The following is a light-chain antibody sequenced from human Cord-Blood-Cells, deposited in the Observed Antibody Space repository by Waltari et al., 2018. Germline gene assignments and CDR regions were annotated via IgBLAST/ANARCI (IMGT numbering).Light chain of an antibody. CDR3: SSYTSSSTWV. Sequence: QSALTQPAPVSASPGQSLTLSCTVTCSVDGGYNYVSWYQQHPGKAPKRMIYDVSNRPSGVSNRFSGSKSGNTASLTISGLQAEDEADYYCSSYTSSSTWVFGGGTKLTVL. J-gene: IGLJ3*02. CDR1: CSVDGGYNY. CDR2: DVS. V-gene: IGLV2-14*03.